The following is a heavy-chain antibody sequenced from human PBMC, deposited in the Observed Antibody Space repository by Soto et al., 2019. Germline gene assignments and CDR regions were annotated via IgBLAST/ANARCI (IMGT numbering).Heavy chain of an antibody. CDR2: LNPSSGGT. CDR1: GYTFTDYY. Sequence: QVQLVQSGAEVKKPGASVKVSCKTSGYTFTDYYIHWVRQAPGQGLEWMGWLNPSSGGTNYAQKFQGRVTMARDTSISTASMELSRLRSDDTAVYYCARCIRSLEWLPHYWGQGTLVTVSS. V-gene: IGHV1-2*02. D-gene: IGHD3-3*01. CDR3: ARCIRSLEWLPHY. J-gene: IGHJ4*02.